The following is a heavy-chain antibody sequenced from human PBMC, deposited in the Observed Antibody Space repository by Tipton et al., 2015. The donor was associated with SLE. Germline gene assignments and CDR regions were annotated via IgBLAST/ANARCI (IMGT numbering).Heavy chain of an antibody. Sequence: SLRLSCAASGFTFNTYAMHWVRQPQGPGKGLEWVAVISYDGSTNYYADSVKGRITITRDNSKNTLYLQMKRLRAEDTAVYYCARDVTDFWSGALDLGSRGQGTLVPVPP. J-gene: IGHJ5*01. CDR2: ISYDGSTN. CDR1: GFTFNTYA. CDR3: ARDVTDFWSGALDLGS. V-gene: IGHV3-30*04. D-gene: IGHD3-3*01.